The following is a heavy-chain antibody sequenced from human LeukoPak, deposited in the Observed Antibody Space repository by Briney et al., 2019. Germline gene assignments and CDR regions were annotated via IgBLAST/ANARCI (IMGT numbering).Heavy chain of an antibody. CDR2: IRYDGSNK. CDR1: GFTFSTYG. CDR3: AKVVTGYCSTTSCPFDS. J-gene: IGHJ4*02. V-gene: IGHV3-30*02. Sequence: PGGSPRLPCAASGFTFSTYGMDWVRQAPGKGLEWVAYIRYDGSNKNCADSVKGRFTISRDNSKNTLYLQMSSLRAEDTAVYYCAKVVTGYCSTTSCPFDSWGQGTLVTVSS. D-gene: IGHD2-2*01.